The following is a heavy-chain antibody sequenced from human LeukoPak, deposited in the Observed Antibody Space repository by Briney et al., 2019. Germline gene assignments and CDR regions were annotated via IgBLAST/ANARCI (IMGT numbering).Heavy chain of an antibody. Sequence: GASVKVSCKASGYTFTSYYMHWVRQAPGQGLEWVGWVSTYNGNTNYAQKFQGRVTMTTDTSTSTAYMELRSLRSDDTAVYYCARDLPYSSTWESIDYWGQGTLVTVSS. J-gene: IGHJ4*02. CDR3: ARDLPYSSTWESIDY. CDR1: GYTFTSYY. D-gene: IGHD6-13*01. CDR2: VSTYNGNT. V-gene: IGHV1-18*04.